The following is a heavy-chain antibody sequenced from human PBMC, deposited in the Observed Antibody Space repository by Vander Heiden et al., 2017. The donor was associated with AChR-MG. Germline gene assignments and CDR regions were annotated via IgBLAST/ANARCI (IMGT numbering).Heavy chain of an antibody. D-gene: IGHD2-8*01. CDR1: GGSISSSSYY. V-gene: IGHV4-39*01. CDR2: IYYSGST. CDR3: ARQLVPQHQEIVLMVYAHFDY. Sequence: QLQLQESGPGLVKPSETLSLTCTVSGGSISSSSYYWGWIRQPPGKGLEWIGSIYYSGSTYYNPSLKSRVTISVDTSKNQFSLKLSSVTAADTAVYYCARQLVPQHQEIVLMVYAHFDYWGQGTLVTVSS. J-gene: IGHJ4*02.